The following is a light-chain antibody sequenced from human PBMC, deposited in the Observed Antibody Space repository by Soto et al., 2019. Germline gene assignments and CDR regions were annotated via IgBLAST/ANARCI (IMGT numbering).Light chain of an antibody. CDR1: ETIRGL. J-gene: IGKJ5*01. CDR3: QQRHNWPIT. CDR2: DTS. Sequence: EIVLTQSSATLSLSPGERATLSYRACETIRGLLACYQQSTGRPPRLPIYDTSNRATGIPARFSGSGSGTDFTLTISGLEPADLGVYYCQQRHNWPITFGQGTRLEIK. V-gene: IGKV3-11*01.